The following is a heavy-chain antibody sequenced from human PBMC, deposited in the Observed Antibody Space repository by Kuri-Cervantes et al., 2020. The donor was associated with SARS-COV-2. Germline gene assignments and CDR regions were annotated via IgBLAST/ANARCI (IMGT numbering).Heavy chain of an antibody. D-gene: IGHD3-22*01. CDR1: GSTFSSYA. V-gene: IGHV3-23*01. Sequence: GGSLRLSCAASGSTFSSYAMSWVRQAPGKGLEWVSAISGSGGSTYYADSVKGRFTISRDNSKNTLYLQMNSLRAEDTAVYYCAKDHQYYYDSSGYYYFGYWGQGTLVTVSS. CDR3: AKDHQYYYDSSGYYYFGY. CDR2: ISGSGGST. J-gene: IGHJ4*02.